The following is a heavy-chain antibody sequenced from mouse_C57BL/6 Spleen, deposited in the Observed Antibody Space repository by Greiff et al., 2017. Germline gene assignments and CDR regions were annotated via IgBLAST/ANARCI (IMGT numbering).Heavy chain of an antibody. CDR2: IYPGDGDT. CDR1: GYAFSSSW. J-gene: IGHJ4*01. V-gene: IGHV1-82*01. CDR3: ARSESAMDY. Sequence: VKLMESGPELVKPGASVKISCKASGYAFSSSWMNWVKQRPGKGLEWIGRIYPGDGDTNYNGKFKGKATLTADKSSSTAYMQLSSLTSEDSAVYFCARSESAMDYWGQGTSVTVSS.